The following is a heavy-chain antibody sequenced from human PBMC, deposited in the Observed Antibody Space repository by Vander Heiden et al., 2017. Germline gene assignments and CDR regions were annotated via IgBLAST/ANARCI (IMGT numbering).Heavy chain of an antibody. CDR1: RYTFTSHA. D-gene: IGHD3-9*01. J-gene: IGHJ4*02. CDR2: INTNTGNP. V-gene: IGHV7-4-1*02. CDR3: ARESVLRYFGWQWPNYFDY. Sequence: QVPRVQSGPELKKPGASVTDSCKASRYTFTSHAMPCVRPAPGQGLAWMGWINTNTGNPTYAQGFTGRFVFSLDTSVSTAYLQISSLKAEDTAVYYCARESVLRYFGWQWPNYFDYWGQGTLVTVSS.